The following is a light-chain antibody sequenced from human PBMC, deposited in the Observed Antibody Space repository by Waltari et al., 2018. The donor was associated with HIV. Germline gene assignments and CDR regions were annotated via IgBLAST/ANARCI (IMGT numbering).Light chain of an antibody. CDR3: CSYAGSGLV. J-gene: IGLJ3*02. V-gene: IGLV2-23*02. Sequence: SALTQSASVPGSPGQSVIISCPGTSSDVAAYTLVSWYQPQPGELPKLLIYEVTKRPAVVATRCSGSKSGNTASLTISGLQAEDEADYFCCSYAGSGLVFGGGTKLTVL. CDR1: SSDVAAYTL. CDR2: EVT.